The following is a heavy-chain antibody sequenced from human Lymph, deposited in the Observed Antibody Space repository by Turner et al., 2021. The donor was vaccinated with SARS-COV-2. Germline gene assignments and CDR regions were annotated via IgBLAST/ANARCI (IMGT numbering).Heavy chain of an antibody. Sequence: QVQLQESGPRLVKPLETLSLPCPVSGGSMNSNYWSWIRQPPGKRLEWIGYIYYRGSTNYNPSLKSRVTISVDTSKNQFSLKLTSVTAADTAIYYCARETVNNWVDPWGQGILVTVSS. CDR1: GGSMNSNY. CDR3: ARETVNNWVDP. CDR2: IYYRGST. V-gene: IGHV4-59*01. J-gene: IGHJ5*02. D-gene: IGHD2-21*02.